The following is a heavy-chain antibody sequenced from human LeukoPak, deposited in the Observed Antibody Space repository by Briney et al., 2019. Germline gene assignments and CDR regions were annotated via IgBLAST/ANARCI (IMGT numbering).Heavy chain of an antibody. Sequence: GASVKVSCKASGYTFTGYYMHWVRQAPGQGLEWMGWINPNSGGTNYAQKFQGRVTMTRDTSKNQFSLKLSSVTAADTAVYYCARIRLIYSSSSWPTVLYYFDYWGQGTLVTVSS. CDR2: INPNSGGT. V-gene: IGHV1-2*02. D-gene: IGHD6-13*01. CDR3: ARIRLIYSSSSWPTVLYYFDY. J-gene: IGHJ4*02. CDR1: GYTFTGYY.